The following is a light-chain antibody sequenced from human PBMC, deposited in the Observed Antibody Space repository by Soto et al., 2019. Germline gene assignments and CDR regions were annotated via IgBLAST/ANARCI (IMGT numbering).Light chain of an antibody. CDR3: QQYNNWPRT. Sequence: EIVMTQSPATLSVSPGERATLSCRASQGISRNLAWYQRKAGQVPRLLLYGASTRATGVPARFSGSGSGTEFTLTISSLQSEDFAVYYCQQYNNWPRTFGQGTKVDIK. J-gene: IGKJ1*01. CDR2: GAS. V-gene: IGKV3-15*01. CDR1: QGISRN.